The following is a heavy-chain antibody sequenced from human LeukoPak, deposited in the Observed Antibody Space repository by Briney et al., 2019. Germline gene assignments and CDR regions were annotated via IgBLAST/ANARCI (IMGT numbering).Heavy chain of an antibody. CDR2: ISYDGSNK. D-gene: IGHD5-18*01. J-gene: IGHJ3*02. CDR1: GFTFSSSA. V-gene: IGHV3-30-3*01. Sequence: QPGGSLRLSCAASGFTFSSSAMHWVRQAPGKGLEWVALISYDGSNKYYTDSVKGRFIISRDNSKNTLYVRMNSLRPEDTAVYYCARDPKGGFSYGWGAFDIWGQGTVVTVSS. CDR3: ARDPKGGFSYGWGAFDI.